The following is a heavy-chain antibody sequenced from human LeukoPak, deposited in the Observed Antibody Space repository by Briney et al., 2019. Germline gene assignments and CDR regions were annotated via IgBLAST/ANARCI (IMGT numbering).Heavy chain of an antibody. CDR3: AINNYYDSSGYYYVEYYYYGMDV. V-gene: IGHV3-23*01. Sequence: GGSLRLSCAASGFTFSSYAMSWVRQAPGKGLEWVSAISGSGGSTYYADSVKGRFTISRDNSKNTLYLQMNSLRAEDTAVYYCAINNYYDSSGYYYVEYYYYGMDVWGQGTTVTVSS. CDR1: GFTFSSYA. J-gene: IGHJ6*02. D-gene: IGHD3-22*01. CDR2: ISGSGGST.